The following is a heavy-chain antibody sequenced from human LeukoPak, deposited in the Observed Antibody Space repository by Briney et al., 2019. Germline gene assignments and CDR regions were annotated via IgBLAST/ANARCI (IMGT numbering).Heavy chain of an antibody. D-gene: IGHD4-17*01. V-gene: IGHV3-33*01. Sequence: GGSLRLSCAASGFIFSSYGMHWVCQAPGKGLEWVAVTWYDGSNKYYADAVKGRFTISRDNSKNTLYLQMNSLRAEDTAVYFCARDHGDYSGKDYWGQGTLVTVSS. CDR2: TWYDGSNK. CDR3: ARDHGDYSGKDY. J-gene: IGHJ4*02. CDR1: GFIFSSYG.